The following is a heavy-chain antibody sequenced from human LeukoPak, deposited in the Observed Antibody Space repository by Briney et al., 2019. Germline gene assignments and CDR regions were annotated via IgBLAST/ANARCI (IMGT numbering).Heavy chain of an antibody. V-gene: IGHV4-39*07. Sequence: SETLSLTCTVSGGSISSSSYYWGWIRQPPGKGLEWIGSIYYSGSTYYNPSLKSRVTISVDKSKNQFSLKLSSVTAADTAVYYCARQKEYDFWSGTKPHFDYWGQGTLVTVSS. CDR1: GGSISSSSYY. CDR2: IYYSGST. D-gene: IGHD3-3*01. CDR3: ARQKEYDFWSGTKPHFDY. J-gene: IGHJ4*02.